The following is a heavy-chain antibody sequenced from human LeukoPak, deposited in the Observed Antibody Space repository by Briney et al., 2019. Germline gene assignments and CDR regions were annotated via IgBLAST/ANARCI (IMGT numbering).Heavy chain of an antibody. V-gene: IGHV3-15*01. J-gene: IGHJ4*02. CDR3: TTVHASGCPGNY. CDR1: GFTFSNTW. Sequence: GSLRLSCAASGFTFSNTWMNWVRQAPGKGLEWVGRIRRNTDGGTVDYAAPVKGRFTISRDDSKSTLYLQMNSLKSEDTAVYYCTTVHASGCPGNYWGQGTLVTASS. CDR2: IRRNTDGGTV. D-gene: IGHD6-19*01.